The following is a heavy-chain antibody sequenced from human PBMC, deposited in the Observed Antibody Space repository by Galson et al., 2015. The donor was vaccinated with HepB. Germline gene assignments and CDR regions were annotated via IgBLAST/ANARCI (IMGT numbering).Heavy chain of an antibody. V-gene: IGHV3-30*18. CDR2: ISYDGSNK. CDR1: GFTFSSYG. Sequence: SLRLSCAASGFTFSSYGMHWVRQAPGKGLEWVAVISYDGSNKYYADSVKGRFTISRDNSKNTLYLQMNSLRAEDTAVYYCAKDGLRYYYYYMDVWGKGTTVTVSS. J-gene: IGHJ6*03. CDR3: AKDGLRYYYYYMDV.